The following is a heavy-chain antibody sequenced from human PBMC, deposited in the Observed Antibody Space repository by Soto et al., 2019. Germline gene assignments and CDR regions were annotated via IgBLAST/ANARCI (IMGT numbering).Heavy chain of an antibody. D-gene: IGHD1-26*01. CDR3: AKASDPPWYYFDY. CDR1: GFTVCSYA. CDR2: ISVSGGST. V-gene: IGHV3-23*01. J-gene: IGHJ4*02. Sequence: GWSLRLFCAASGFTVCSYAMSWVRQAPGKGLEWVSAISVSGGSTYYADSVKGRFTISRDNSKNTLYLQMNSLRAEDTAVYYCAKASDPPWYYFDYWGQGTLVTLSS.